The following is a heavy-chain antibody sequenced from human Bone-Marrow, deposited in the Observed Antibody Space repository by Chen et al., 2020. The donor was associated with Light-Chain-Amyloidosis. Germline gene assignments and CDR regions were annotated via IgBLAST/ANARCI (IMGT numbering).Heavy chain of an antibody. D-gene: IGHD1-26*01. J-gene: IGHJ4*02. CDR1: GGSFSGYY. V-gene: IGHV4-34*01. Sequence: QVQLQQWGAGLLKPSETLSLTCAVYGGSFSGYYWSWIRQPPGKGLEWIGEINHSGSTNYNPSLKSRVTISVDTSKNQFSLNLTTVTAADTATYYCARGAVGGTTGVWGQGTLVTVSS. CDR3: ARGAVGGTTGV. CDR2: INHSGST.